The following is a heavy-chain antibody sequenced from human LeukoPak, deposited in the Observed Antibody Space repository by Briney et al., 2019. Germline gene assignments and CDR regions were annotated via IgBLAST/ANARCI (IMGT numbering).Heavy chain of an antibody. D-gene: IGHD3-22*01. CDR1: GGTFSSDA. V-gene: IGHV1-69*04. CDR2: IIPIFGIA. J-gene: IGHJ5*01. CDR3: ARAGSYDSSDYYHEDS. Sequence: ASVKVSCKASGGTFSSDALSWVRQAPGRGLEWMGRIIPIFGIANYAQNFQGRVTITADKSTSTVYMELSSLRSEDTAVYYCARAGSYDSSDYYHEDSWGQGTLVTVSS.